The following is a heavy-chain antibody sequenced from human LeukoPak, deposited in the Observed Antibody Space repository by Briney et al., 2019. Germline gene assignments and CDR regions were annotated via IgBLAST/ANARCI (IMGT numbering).Heavy chain of an antibody. D-gene: IGHD6-19*01. CDR1: GFTFSSYE. CDR2: ISSSGSTI. Sequence: GGSLRLSCAASGFTFSSYEMNWVRQAPGKGLEWVSYISSSGSTIYYADSVEGRFTISRDNAKNSLYLQMNSLGAEDTAVYYCARDNSWYSCGWYFDYWGQGTLVTVSS. J-gene: IGHJ4*02. CDR3: ARDNSWYSCGWYFDY. V-gene: IGHV3-48*03.